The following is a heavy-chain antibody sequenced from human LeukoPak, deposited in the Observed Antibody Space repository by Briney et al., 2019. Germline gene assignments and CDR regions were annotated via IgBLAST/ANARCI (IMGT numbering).Heavy chain of an antibody. Sequence: PGESLRLSCAASGFTFSRYWMHWVRQAPGEGLVWVSRIDEHGTTIDYADSVRDRFTISRDNAKNTLYLHMNSLRAEDTAMYYCARDVGGAGSHWGQGSLATVSS. D-gene: IGHD3-10*01. V-gene: IGHV3-74*01. CDR3: ARDVGGAGSH. J-gene: IGHJ4*02. CDR2: IDEHGTTI. CDR1: GFTFSRYW.